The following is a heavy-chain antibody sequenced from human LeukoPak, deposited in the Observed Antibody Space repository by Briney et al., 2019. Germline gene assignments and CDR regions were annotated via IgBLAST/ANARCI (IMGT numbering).Heavy chain of an antibody. Sequence: SQTLSLTCTVSGGSISSGDYYWSWIRQPPGKGLEWIGYIYYSGSTYYNPSLKSRVTISVDTSKNQFSLKLSSVTAADTAVYYCAREGGFWSGSAAIDVWGKGTTVTVSS. CDR1: GGSISSGDYY. D-gene: IGHD3-3*01. CDR3: AREGGFWSGSAAIDV. V-gene: IGHV4-30-4*08. J-gene: IGHJ6*03. CDR2: IYYSGST.